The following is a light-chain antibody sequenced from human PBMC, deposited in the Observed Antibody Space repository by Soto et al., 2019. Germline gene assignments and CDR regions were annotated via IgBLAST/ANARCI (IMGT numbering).Light chain of an antibody. V-gene: IGKV3-20*01. J-gene: IGKJ1*01. Sequence: VLTQSPATLSLSSGEGATLSCRASQSLSNRYFAWYQQKPGQAPRLLSYGASSRATGIPDRFTGSGSRTDFTLTISRLEPEDCAVYYCQHYGSSPTFGQGTKVDIK. CDR3: QHYGSSPT. CDR1: QSLSNRY. CDR2: GAS.